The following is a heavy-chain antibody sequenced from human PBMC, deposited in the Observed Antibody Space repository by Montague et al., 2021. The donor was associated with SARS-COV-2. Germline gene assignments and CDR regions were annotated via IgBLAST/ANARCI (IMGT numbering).Heavy chain of an antibody. CDR3: ARDTRIAMLVVVTRYGLDV. CDR1: GGSISSSSYY. V-gene: IGHV4-39*07. Sequence: SETLSLTCTVSGGSISSSSYYWGWIRQPPGKGLEWIGSIYYTGSTYYNPSLKSRVTISVDTSKNQFSLKLSSVTAADTAVYYCARDTRIAMLVVVTRYGLDVGGQGTTATVSS. J-gene: IGHJ6*02. D-gene: IGHD3-22*01. CDR2: IYYTGST.